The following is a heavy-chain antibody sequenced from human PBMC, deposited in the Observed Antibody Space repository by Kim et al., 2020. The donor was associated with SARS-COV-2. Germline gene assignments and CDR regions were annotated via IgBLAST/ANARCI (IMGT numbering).Heavy chain of an antibody. V-gene: IGHV3-21*01. CDR1: GFTFSSYS. J-gene: IGHJ2*01. CDR3: ARERFNFWSGYLNWYFDL. Sequence: GGSLRLSCAASGFTFSSYSMNWVRQAPGKGLEWVSSISSSSSYIYYADSVKGRFTISRDNSKNSLYLQMNSLRAEDTAVYYCARERFNFWSGYLNWYFDLWGRGPLVPVSS. CDR2: ISSSSSYI. D-gene: IGHD3-3*01.